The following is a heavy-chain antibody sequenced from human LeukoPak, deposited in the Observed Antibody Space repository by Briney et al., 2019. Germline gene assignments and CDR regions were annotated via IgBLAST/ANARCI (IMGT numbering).Heavy chain of an antibody. D-gene: IGHD6-19*01. CDR1: GGSISGYY. Sequence: WETLSLTCTVSGGSISGYYWSWIRQPPGKGPEWIGYIYYSGSTNYNPSLKSRVTISVDTSKNQFSLKMNSVTAADTAVYYCARLASSGWSHCDYWGQGTLVTVSS. CDR3: ARLASSGWSHCDY. V-gene: IGHV4-59*08. CDR2: IYYSGST. J-gene: IGHJ4*02.